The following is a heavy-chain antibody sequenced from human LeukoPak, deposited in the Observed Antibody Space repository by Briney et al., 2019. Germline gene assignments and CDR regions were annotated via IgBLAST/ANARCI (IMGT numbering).Heavy chain of an antibody. CDR1: GYTFTSYA. CDR2: IIPIFGTA. J-gene: IGHJ6*03. D-gene: IGHD3-3*01. V-gene: IGHV1-69*13. Sequence: SVKVSCKASGYTFTSYAISWVRQAPGQGLEWMGGIIPIFGTANYAQKFQGRVTITADESTSTAYMELSSLRSEDTAVYYCARVPPFWSGQYYYYYYMDVWGKGTTVTVSS. CDR3: ARVPPFWSGQYYYYYYMDV.